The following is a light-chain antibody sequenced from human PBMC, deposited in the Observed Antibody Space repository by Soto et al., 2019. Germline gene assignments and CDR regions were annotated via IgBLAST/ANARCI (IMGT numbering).Light chain of an antibody. CDR3: QQSNIFPFT. CDR1: QNLGKW. CDR2: GGS. V-gene: IGKV1-12*02. Sequence: DIQMTQSPSSVTASVGDRVTITCRATQNLGKWLAWYQQRPGKVPQLLIYGGSTLQSGVPSRFSGSGTGASYTLTITGLQAEDIATYYCQQSNIFPFTFXGGTKVDIK. J-gene: IGKJ4*01.